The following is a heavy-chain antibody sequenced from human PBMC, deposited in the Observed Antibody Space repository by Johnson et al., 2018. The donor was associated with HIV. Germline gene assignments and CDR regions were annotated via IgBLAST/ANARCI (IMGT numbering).Heavy chain of an antibody. CDR1: GFSVSNNY. CDR2: ISSSGGAI. Sequence: QVQLVESGGGLVQSGGSLRLSCGASGFSVSNNYMNWVRQAPGKGLEWVSYISSSGGAIFYADSVKGRFTISRDNAKNTLDLQMNNLRAEDTAVYYCARDPGLYYDIWVSAFDIWGQGTMVTVSS. D-gene: IGHD3/OR15-3a*01. J-gene: IGHJ3*02. V-gene: IGHV3-11*04. CDR3: ARDPGLYYDIWVSAFDI.